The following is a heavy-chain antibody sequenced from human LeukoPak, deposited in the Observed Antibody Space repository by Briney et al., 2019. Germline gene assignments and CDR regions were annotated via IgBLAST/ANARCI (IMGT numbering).Heavy chain of an antibody. CDR1: GYTFTGYY. CDR2: INSNSGGT. V-gene: IGHV1-2*02. Sequence: ASVKVSCKASGYTFTGYYMHWVRQAPGQGLEWMGWINSNSGGTNYAQKFQGRVTMTRDTSISTAYMELSRLRSDDTALYYCAKASYSSGWYGWGQGTLVTVSS. CDR3: AKASYSSGWYG. D-gene: IGHD6-19*01. J-gene: IGHJ4*02.